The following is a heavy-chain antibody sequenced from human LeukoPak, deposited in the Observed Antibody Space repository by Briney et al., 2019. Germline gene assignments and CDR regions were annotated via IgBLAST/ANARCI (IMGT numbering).Heavy chain of an antibody. CDR1: GFTFTSYA. CDR2: ISGSGGST. CDR3: AKCARVDWLPIDY. J-gene: IGHJ4*02. V-gene: IGHV3-23*01. Sequence: GGSLRLSCAASGFTFTSYAMSWVRQAPGKGLEWVSAISGSGGSTYYADSVKGRFTISRDNSRHTLYLQMNSLRAEDTAVYYCAKCARVDWLPIDYWGQGTLVTVSS. D-gene: IGHD3-9*01.